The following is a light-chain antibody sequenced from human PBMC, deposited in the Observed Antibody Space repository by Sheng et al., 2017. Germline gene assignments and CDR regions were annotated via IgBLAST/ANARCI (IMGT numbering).Light chain of an antibody. J-gene: IGLJ1*01. CDR2: DVT. Sequence: QSALTQPASVSGSPGQSITISCSGTNSDVGGYDYVSWYQQHPGKAPKLMIYDVTTRPSGVSNRFSGSKSGNTASLTISGLQAEDEADYYCSSYTRSSTLNYVFGTGTKVSVL. CDR1: NSDVGGYDY. V-gene: IGLV2-14*03. CDR3: SSYTRSSTLNYV.